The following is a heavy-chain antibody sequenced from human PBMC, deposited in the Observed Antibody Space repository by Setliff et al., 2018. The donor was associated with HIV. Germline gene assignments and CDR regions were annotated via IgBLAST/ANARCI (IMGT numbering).Heavy chain of an antibody. CDR1: GGSIGGYY. V-gene: IGHV4-4*08. D-gene: IGHD3-10*01. J-gene: IGHJ3*01. CDR3: ARVRSYGSAYDAFDV. CDR2: IYSGGST. Sequence: PSETLSLTCTVSGGSIGGYYWSWIRQPPGTGLDWLGCIYSGGSTNYNPSLASRVTISLDTSKNQFSLRLTSVTAADTAVYYCARVRSYGSAYDAFDVWGPGTMVTVSS.